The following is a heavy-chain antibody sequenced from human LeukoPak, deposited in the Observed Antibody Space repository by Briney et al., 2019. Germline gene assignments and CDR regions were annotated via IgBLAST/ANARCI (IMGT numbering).Heavy chain of an antibody. CDR1: GFTFSSFA. V-gene: IGHV3-23*01. J-gene: IGHJ4*02. Sequence: GGSLRLSCAASGFTFSSFAMSWVRQAPGKGLEWVSAMSGSDGRTYYADSVKGRFTISRDNSKNPLYLQMNSLRAEDTAVYYCAKGYYGSGSYPTLDNWGQGTLVTVSS. CDR2: MSGSDGRT. D-gene: IGHD3-10*01. CDR3: AKGYYGSGSYPTLDN.